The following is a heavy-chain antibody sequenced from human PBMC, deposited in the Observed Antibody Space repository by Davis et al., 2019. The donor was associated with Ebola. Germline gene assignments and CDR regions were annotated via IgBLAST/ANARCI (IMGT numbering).Heavy chain of an antibody. D-gene: IGHD2-8*02. V-gene: IGHV2-70*01. J-gene: IGHJ6*04. CDR3: ARITGGSSYYYYGMDV. CDR2: IDWDDDK. CDR1: GFSLSSSGMC. Sequence: SGPTLVKPTQTLTLTCTFSGFSLSSSGMCVSWIRQPPGKALEWLALIDWDDDKYYSTSLKTRLTISKDTSKNQVVLTMTNMDPVDTATYYCARITGGSSYYYYGMDVWGKGTTVTVSS.